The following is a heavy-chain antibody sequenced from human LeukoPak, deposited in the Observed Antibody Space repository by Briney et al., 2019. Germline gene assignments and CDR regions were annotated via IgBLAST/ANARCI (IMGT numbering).Heavy chain of an antibody. J-gene: IGHJ1*01. CDR1: GGSFSGYS. CDR3: ARSRYSSSWYVYFLH. CDR2: INHSGST. V-gene: IGHV4-34*01. Sequence: PSETLSLTCAVYGGSFSGYSWSWIRQPPGKGLEWIGEINHSGSTNYNPSLKSRVTISVDTSKNQFSLKLNSVTAADTAVYYCARSRYSSSWYVYFLHWGQGTLVTVSS. D-gene: IGHD6-13*01.